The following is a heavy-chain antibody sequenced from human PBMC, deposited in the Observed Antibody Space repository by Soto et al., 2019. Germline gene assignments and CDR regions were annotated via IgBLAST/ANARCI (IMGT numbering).Heavy chain of an antibody. V-gene: IGHV1-3*01. CDR1: GYASVSYA. CDR2: INAGVDGT. D-gene: IGHD3-10*01. J-gene: IGHJ4*02. Sequence: QVQLVQSGPEMMQPGASVKISCKPSGYASVSYAMHWVRQVHGQVYEWLGWINAGVDGTMYSERFQGRVTITRDTSANAVYLELNALTSEDTAVYYCAREVPGITSFDYWGQGTLVIVSS. CDR3: AREVPGITSFDY.